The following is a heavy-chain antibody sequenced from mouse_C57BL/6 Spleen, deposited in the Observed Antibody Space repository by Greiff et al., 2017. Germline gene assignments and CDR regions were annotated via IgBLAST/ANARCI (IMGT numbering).Heavy chain of an antibody. D-gene: IGHD1-1*01. CDR2: IDPSDSYT. V-gene: IGHV1-69*01. J-gene: IGHJ1*03. CDR1: GYTFTSYW. Sequence: QVQLQQPGAELVMPGASVKLSCKASGYTFTSYWMHWVKQRPGQGLEWIGEIDPSDSYTNYNQKFKGKSTLTVDKSSSTAYMQLSSLTSEDSAGYYCARGVSSYYYGSHWYFEVWGTGTTVTVAA. CDR3: ARGVSSYYYGSHWYFEV.